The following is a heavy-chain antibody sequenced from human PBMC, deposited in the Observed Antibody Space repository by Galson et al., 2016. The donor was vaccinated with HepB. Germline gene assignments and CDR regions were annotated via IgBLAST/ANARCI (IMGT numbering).Heavy chain of an antibody. CDR3: ASNWDKDY. Sequence: SLRLSCAASGFTVSNNYMSWVRQAPGKGLEWVSVIYSGGGTVYADSVKGRFTISRDNSKNTLYLQKNRLRAEDTAVYYCASNWDKDYWGQGTLATVSS. V-gene: IGHV3-53*01. CDR2: IYSGGGT. CDR1: GFTVSNNY. J-gene: IGHJ4*02. D-gene: IGHD7-27*01.